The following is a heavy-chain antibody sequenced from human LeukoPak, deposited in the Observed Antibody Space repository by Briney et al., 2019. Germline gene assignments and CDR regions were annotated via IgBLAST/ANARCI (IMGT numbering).Heavy chain of an antibody. V-gene: IGHV3-23*01. CDR3: ARDLDGMDV. J-gene: IGHJ6*02. Sequence: GGSLRLSCAAPGFTFSSYAMTWVRQAPGKGLEWVSGIGPNGVSTYYADSVKGRFTISRDNSKNTLYLQMNSLRAEDTAVYYCARDLDGMDVWGQGTTVTVSS. CDR2: IGPNGVST. CDR1: GFTFSSYA.